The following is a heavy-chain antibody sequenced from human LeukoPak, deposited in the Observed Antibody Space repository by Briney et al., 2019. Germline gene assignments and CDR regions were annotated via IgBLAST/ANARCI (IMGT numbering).Heavy chain of an antibody. V-gene: IGHV4-59*01. CDR2: IYYSGST. J-gene: IGHJ5*02. CDR1: GDSISSYY. CDR3: ARYSWFGELLWGWFDP. Sequence: PSETLSLTCTVSGDSISSYYWSWIRQPPGKGLEWIGYIYYSGSTNYNPSLKSRVTISVDTSKNQFSLKLSSVTAADTAVYYCARYSWFGELLWGWFDPWGQGTLVTVSS. D-gene: IGHD3-10*01.